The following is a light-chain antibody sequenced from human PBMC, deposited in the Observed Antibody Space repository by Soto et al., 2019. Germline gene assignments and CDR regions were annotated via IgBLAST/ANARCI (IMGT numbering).Light chain of an antibody. CDR3: GSITRSSTSV. J-gene: IGLJ1*01. CDR2: DVT. V-gene: IGLV2-14*01. Sequence: QSALSQPASVSRSPGQSITISCTGTSSDVGGFEYVSWYQHQPGKAPKLIIYDVTKRPSGVSNRFSGSKSGNTASLTISGIQAEDEGDYYCGSITRSSTSVFGTGTKVTVL. CDR1: SSDVGGFEY.